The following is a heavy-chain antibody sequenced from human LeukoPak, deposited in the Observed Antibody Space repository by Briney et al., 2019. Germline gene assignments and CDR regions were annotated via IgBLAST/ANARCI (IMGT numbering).Heavy chain of an antibody. J-gene: IGHJ6*02. Sequence: SETLSLTCTVSGGSISSYYWSWIRQPAGKGLEWIGRIYTSGSTNYNPSLKSRVTMSVDTSKNQFSLKLSSVTAADTAVYYCARSDIVVVPATASWYYYGMDVWGQGTTVTVSS. V-gene: IGHV4-4*07. CDR2: IYTSGST. D-gene: IGHD2-2*01. CDR3: ARSDIVVVPATASWYYYGMDV. CDR1: GGSISSYY.